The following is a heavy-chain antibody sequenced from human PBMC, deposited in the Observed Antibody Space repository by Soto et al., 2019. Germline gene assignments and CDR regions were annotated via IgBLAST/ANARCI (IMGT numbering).Heavy chain of an antibody. J-gene: IGHJ4*02. CDR1: GFTFSSYT. Sequence: EVQLVESGGGLVKPGGSLRLSCAASGFTFSSYTMNWVRQAPGKGLEWVSSISSSSSYIYYADSVKGRFTISRDNTKNSMYLQMNGLRAEDTAVYYCARIIMIGTTRGSYFDYWGQGTLVTVSS. D-gene: IGHD1-1*01. CDR3: ARIIMIGTTRGSYFDY. V-gene: IGHV3-21*01. CDR2: ISSSSSYI.